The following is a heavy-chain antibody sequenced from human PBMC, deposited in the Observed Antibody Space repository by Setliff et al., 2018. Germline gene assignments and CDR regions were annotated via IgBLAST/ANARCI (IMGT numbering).Heavy chain of an antibody. CDR2: LIPMFGTT. V-gene: IGHV1-69*05. CDR3: ARRVGATDVWDY. CDR1: GDSFSNYA. Sequence: SVKVSCKASGDSFSNYAISWVRQAPGQGLEWMGGLIPMFGTTDYAQKFQGRVTIITDESTSTAYMELSSLRSEDTAVYYCARRVGATDVWDYWGQGTLVTVSS. D-gene: IGHD1-26*01. J-gene: IGHJ4*02.